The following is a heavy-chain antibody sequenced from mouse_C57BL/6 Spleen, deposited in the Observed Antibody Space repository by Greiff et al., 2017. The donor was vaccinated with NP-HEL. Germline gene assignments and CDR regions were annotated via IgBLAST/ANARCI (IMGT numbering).Heavy chain of an antibody. Sequence: EVMLVESGGGLVQPGGSLSLSCAASGFTFTDYYMSWVRQPPGKALEWLGFISNKANGYTTEYSASVKGRFTISRDNSQSILYLQMKALSADDSATYGCARYGDSRGAMDYWGQGTSVTVSA. J-gene: IGHJ4*01. D-gene: IGHD1-1*01. V-gene: IGHV7-3*01. CDR2: ISNKANGYTT. CDR3: ARYGDSRGAMDY. CDR1: GFTFTDYY.